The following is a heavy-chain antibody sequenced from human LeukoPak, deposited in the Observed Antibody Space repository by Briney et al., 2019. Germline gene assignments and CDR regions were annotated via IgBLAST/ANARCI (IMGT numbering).Heavy chain of an antibody. CDR2: IYHYNGNT. Sequence: PSETLSLTCTVSGGSTSRSYWGWARQTPGKGLEWIGYIYHYNGNTNYHPSLKSRVTISIDTSKKQFSLKLSSVTAADTAVYYCAGYNYGNWFDSWGQGTLVTVSS. CDR1: GGSTSRSY. CDR3: AGYNYGNWFDS. D-gene: IGHD5-18*01. V-gene: IGHV4-59*08. J-gene: IGHJ5*01.